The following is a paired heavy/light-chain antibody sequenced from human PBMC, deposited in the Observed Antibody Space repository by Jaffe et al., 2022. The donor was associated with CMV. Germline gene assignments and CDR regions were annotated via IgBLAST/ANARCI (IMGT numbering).Light chain of an antibody. Sequence: DIQMTQSPSSLSASVGDRVTITCRASQSVSSYLNWYQQKPGKAPKLLIYTASDLQSGVPSRFSGSGSGTEFTLTISSLQPEDFATYYCQQSYSTPLTFGGGTKVDIK. J-gene: IGKJ4*01. CDR1: QSVSSY. CDR3: QQSYSTPLT. V-gene: IGKV1-39*01. CDR2: TAS.
Heavy chain of an antibody. D-gene: IGHD3-10*01. CDR2: INPNSGGT. CDR1: GYTFIGYY. J-gene: IGHJ3*01. V-gene: IGHV1-2*02. Sequence: QVQLVQSGAEVKKPGASVKVSCKASGYTFIGYYMHWVRQAPGQGLEWMGWINPNSGGTNYAQKFQGRVTMTRDTSINTAYMELSGLRSDDTALYYCASILQALDALDFWGQGTMVTVSS. CDR3: ASILQALDALDF.